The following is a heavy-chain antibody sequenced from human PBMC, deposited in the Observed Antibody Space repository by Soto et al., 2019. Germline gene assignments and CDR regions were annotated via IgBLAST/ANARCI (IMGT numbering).Heavy chain of an antibody. CDR3: ARGPAGDKVDY. Sequence: QVQLQESGPGLVEPSQTLSLTCTVSGGSISSGGYFWSWIRQPPGKGLEWIGHVYNIGSTYSNPSLTILVTISVDTSKNQFSLRLSFVTAAATAVYYCARGPAGDKVDYWGQGTLVTVSS. D-gene: IGHD7-27*01. V-gene: IGHV4-30-4*01. CDR2: VYNIGST. J-gene: IGHJ4*02. CDR1: GGSISSGGYF.